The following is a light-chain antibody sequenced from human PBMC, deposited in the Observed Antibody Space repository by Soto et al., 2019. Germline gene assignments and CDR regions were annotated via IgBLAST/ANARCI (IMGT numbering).Light chain of an antibody. CDR3: SSYTSSRAYV. CDR1: SSDVGGYNY. Sequence: QSALTQPASVSGSPGQSITISCTGTSSDVGGYNYVSWYQQRPGKAPKLMIYDVSNRPSGVSNRFSGSKSGNTASLTISGLQAEDEADYYCSSYTSSRAYVFGTGTKLTVL. V-gene: IGLV2-14*01. CDR2: DVS. J-gene: IGLJ1*01.